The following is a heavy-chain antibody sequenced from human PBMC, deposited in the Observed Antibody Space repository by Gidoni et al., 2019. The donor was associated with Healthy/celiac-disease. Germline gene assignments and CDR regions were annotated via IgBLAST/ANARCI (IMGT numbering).Heavy chain of an antibody. D-gene: IGHD1-26*01. CDR3: AREPYSGSCFDY. CDR1: GFTFSSYG. Sequence: QVQLVESGGGVVQPGRSLRLSCAASGFTFSSYGMHWVREAPGKGLEWVAVIWYDGSNKYYADSVKGRFTISRDNSKNTLYLQMNSLRAEDTAVYYCAREPYSGSCFDYWGQGTLVTVSS. J-gene: IGHJ4*02. CDR2: IWYDGSNK. V-gene: IGHV3-33*01.